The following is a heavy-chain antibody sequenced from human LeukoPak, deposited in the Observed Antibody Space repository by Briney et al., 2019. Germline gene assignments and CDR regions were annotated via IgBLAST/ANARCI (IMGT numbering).Heavy chain of an antibody. CDR3: ASGFNYYDSSGYPLDY. CDR1: GGTFSSYA. CDR2: IIPIFGTA. D-gene: IGHD3-22*01. Sequence: SVKVSCKASGGTFSSYAISWVRQAPGQGLEWMGGIIPIFGTANYAQKFQGRVTITADESTSTAYMELSSLRSEDTAVYYCASGFNYYDSSGYPLDYWGQGTLVTVSS. V-gene: IGHV1-69*13. J-gene: IGHJ4*02.